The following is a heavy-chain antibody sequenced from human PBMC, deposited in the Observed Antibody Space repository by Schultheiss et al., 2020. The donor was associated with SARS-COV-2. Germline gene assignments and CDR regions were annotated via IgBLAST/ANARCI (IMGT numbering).Heavy chain of an antibody. V-gene: IGHV4-61*01. CDR1: GGSLSGGTYY. D-gene: IGHD6-6*01. CDR2: IYYSGST. Sequence: SETLSLTCTVSGGSLSGGTYYWSWIRQPPGKGLEWIGYIYYSGSTNYNPSLKSRVTISVDTSKNQFSLKLSSVTAADTAVYYCARLRYSSSSGLDYWGQGTLVTVSS. J-gene: IGHJ4*02. CDR3: ARLRYSSSSGLDY.